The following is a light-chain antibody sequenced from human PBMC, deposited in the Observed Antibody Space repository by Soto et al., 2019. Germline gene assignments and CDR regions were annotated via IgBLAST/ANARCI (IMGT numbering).Light chain of an antibody. Sequence: EIVMTQSPATLSVSPGERATLSCRASQSVSSNLVWYQQKPGQAPRLLIYGASTRATGIPARFSGSGSGTEFTLTLSSLQSEDFVVYYCQQYNNWPPPWTFGQGTKVEIK. CDR2: GAS. J-gene: IGKJ1*01. V-gene: IGKV3-15*01. CDR3: QQYNNWPPPWT. CDR1: QSVSSN.